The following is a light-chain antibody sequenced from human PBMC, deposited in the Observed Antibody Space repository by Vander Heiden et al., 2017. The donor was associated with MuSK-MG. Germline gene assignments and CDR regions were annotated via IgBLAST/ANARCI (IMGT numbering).Light chain of an antibody. CDR1: QSVSSY. CDR3: QQRSDWPLT. J-gene: IGKJ4*01. Sequence: EIVLTQSPAALSLSPGARAPLSCRASQSVSSYLVWFQQKPGQAPRLLIYDASNRATGVPARFSGSGSGTDFTLTISSLEPEDFAVYYCQQRSDWPLTFGGGTKVEIK. V-gene: IGKV3-11*01. CDR2: DAS.